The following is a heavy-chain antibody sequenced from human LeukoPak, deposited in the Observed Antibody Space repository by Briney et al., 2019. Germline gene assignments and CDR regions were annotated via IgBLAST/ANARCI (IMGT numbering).Heavy chain of an antibody. Sequence: GGSLRLSCAASGFTFRSSWMTWVRQAPGKGLEWISVVYNGDNTNYADFVKGRFTISRDNSKNTLYLQMNSLRAEDTAVYYCARASKWLVFDYWGQGTLVTVSS. CDR3: ARASKWLVFDY. V-gene: IGHV3-66*01. CDR2: VYNGDNT. J-gene: IGHJ4*02. D-gene: IGHD6-19*01. CDR1: GFTFRSSW.